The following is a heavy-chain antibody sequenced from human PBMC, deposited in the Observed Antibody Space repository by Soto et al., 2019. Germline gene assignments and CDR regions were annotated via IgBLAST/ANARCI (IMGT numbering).Heavy chain of an antibody. CDR1: GGSISRYY. V-gene: IGHV4-59*01. D-gene: IGHD3-10*02. CDR2: IYYSGST. CDR3: ARVFVGYYYYMDV. Sequence: SETLSLTCTVSGGSISRYYWSWIRQPPGKGLEWIGYIYYSGSTNYNPSLKSRVTISVDTSKNQFSLKLSSVTAADTAVYYCARVFVGYYYYMDVWGKGTTVTVSS. J-gene: IGHJ6*03.